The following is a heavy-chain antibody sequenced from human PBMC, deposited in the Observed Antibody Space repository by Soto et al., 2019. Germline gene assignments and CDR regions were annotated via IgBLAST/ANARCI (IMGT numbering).Heavy chain of an antibody. D-gene: IGHD6-19*01. CDR3: ASASRRYSSGWYPYY. J-gene: IGHJ4*02. V-gene: IGHV1-18*01. Sequence: GASVKVSCKASGYTFTSYGISWVRQAPGQGLEWMGWISAYNGNTNYAQKLQGRVTMTTDTSTSTAYMELRSLRSDDTAVYYCASASRRYSSGWYPYYWGQGTLVTVSS. CDR1: GYTFTSYG. CDR2: ISAYNGNT.